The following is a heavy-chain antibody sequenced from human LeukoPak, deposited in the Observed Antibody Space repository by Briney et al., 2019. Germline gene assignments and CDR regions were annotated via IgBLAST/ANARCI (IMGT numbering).Heavy chain of an antibody. CDR3: AREGGGYYYYYMDV. J-gene: IGHJ6*03. Sequence: GGSLRLSCAASGFTFSSYEMNWVRQAPGKGLEWVSYISSSGSTIYYADSVKGRFTISRDNAKNSLYLQMNSLRAEDTAVYYCAREGGGYYYYYMDVWGKGTTVTVSS. V-gene: IGHV3-48*03. CDR2: ISSSGSTI. CDR1: GFTFSSYE. D-gene: IGHD3-16*01.